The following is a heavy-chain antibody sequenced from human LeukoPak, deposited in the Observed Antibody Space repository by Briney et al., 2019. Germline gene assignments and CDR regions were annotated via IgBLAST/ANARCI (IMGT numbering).Heavy chain of an antibody. Sequence: GGSLRLSCAASGFTFSSYEMNWVRQAPGKGLEWVSYISRSGSTIYYADSVKGRFTISRDNAKNSLYLQMNSLRAEDTAVYYCARLGFWSGLKVDYWGQGTLVTVSS. CDR3: ARLGFWSGLKVDY. J-gene: IGHJ4*02. V-gene: IGHV3-48*03. CDR1: GFTFSSYE. CDR2: ISRSGSTI. D-gene: IGHD3-3*01.